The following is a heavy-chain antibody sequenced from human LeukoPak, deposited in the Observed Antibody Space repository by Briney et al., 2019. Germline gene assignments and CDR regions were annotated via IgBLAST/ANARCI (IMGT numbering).Heavy chain of an antibody. CDR1: GFTFSSYA. CDR3: AKPVCSGGSCSYYFDY. CDR2: ISGSGGST. D-gene: IGHD2-15*01. J-gene: IGHJ4*02. Sequence: GGSLRLSCAASGFTFSSYAMSRVRQAPGKGLEWVSAISGSGGSTYYADSVKGRFTISRDNSKNTLYLQMNSLRAEDTAVYYCAKPVCSGGSCSYYFDYWGQGTLVTVSS. V-gene: IGHV3-23*01.